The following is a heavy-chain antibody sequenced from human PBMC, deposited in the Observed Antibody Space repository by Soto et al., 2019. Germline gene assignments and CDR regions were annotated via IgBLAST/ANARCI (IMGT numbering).Heavy chain of an antibody. CDR1: GYTFSSYG. J-gene: IGHJ6*02. V-gene: IGHV1-18*01. Sequence: QVQLEQSGAEVKKPGASVKVSCKASGYTFSSYGISWVRQAPGQGLEWMGWISGYNGNTNYELKFQDRVTMTTDTSTTTAYMELRSRRSADTAVYYCGGEGIGVYYYEGMDVWGQGTTVTVSS. CDR3: GGEGIGVYYYEGMDV. D-gene: IGHD6-19*01. CDR2: ISGYNGNT.